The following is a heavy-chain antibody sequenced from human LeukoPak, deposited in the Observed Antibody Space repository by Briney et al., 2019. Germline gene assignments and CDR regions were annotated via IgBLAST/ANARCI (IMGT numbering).Heavy chain of an antibody. J-gene: IGHJ4*02. CDR1: GGSISSSSYY. D-gene: IGHD3-16*01. CDR3: ARDLGAAWDFDY. V-gene: IGHV4-39*07. Sequence: SETLSLTCTDSGGSISSSSYYWGWIRQPPGKGLEWIGSIYYSGTTYYNPSLKSRVTISVDTSKNQFSLKLSSVTAADTAVYYCARDLGAAWDFDYWGQGTLVTVSS. CDR2: IYYSGTT.